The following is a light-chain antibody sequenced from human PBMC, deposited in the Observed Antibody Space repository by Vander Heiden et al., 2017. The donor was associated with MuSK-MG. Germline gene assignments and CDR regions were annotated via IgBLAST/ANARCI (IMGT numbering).Light chain of an antibody. Sequence: DIQMTQSPSSLSASVGDRVTITCRASQGIGNFLAWFHQKPGKIPRLLIYGASTLQSGVPSRFSRSGSGTDFTLTISSLQPEDVATYYCQKYNGAPRPFGGGTKVEIK. CDR3: QKYNGAPRP. V-gene: IGKV1-27*01. CDR2: GAS. J-gene: IGKJ4*01. CDR1: QGIGNF.